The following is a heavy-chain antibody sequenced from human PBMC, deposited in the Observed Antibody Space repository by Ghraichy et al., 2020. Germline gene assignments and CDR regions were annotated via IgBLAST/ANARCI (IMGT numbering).Heavy chain of an antibody. Sequence: SETLSLTCTVSGGSISSYYWSWIRQPPGKGLGWIGYIYYSGSTNYNPSLKSRVTISVDTSKNQFSLKLSSVTAADTAVYYCARGRPDYDYVWGSYRWAYYFDYWGQGTLVTVSS. CDR1: GGSISSYY. V-gene: IGHV4-59*01. J-gene: IGHJ4*02. D-gene: IGHD3-16*02. CDR2: IYYSGST. CDR3: ARGRPDYDYVWGSYRWAYYFDY.